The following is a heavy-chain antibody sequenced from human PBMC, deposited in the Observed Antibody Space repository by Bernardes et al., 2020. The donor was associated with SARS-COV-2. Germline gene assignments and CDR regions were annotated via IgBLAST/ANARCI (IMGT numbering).Heavy chain of an antibody. CDR1: GCTLISTT. Sequence: GGSLRLSCAASGCTLISTTMSWGRKGPGRGLEWDSSRRRSGHNTYSADSVKGRFTMSRDISKNTLYLQMGSLGPEDTAVFYCAKMGLAPGSTIGGEWLRFDYWGQGAPVTVSS. CDR2: RRRSGHNT. J-gene: IGHJ4*02. V-gene: IGHV3-23*01. CDR3: AKMGLAPGSTIGGEWLRFDY. D-gene: IGHD3-3*01.